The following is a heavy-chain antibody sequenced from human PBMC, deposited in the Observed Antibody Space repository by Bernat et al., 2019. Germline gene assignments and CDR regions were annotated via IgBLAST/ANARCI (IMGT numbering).Heavy chain of an antibody. J-gene: IGHJ4*02. V-gene: IGHV3-33*01. CDR2: IWYDGSNK. Sequence: QVQLVESGGGVVQPGRSLRLSCAASGFTFSSYGMHWVRQAPGKGLEWVAVIWYDGSNKYYADSVKGRFTISRDNSKNTLYLQMNSLRAEDTAVYYCATELLSGLTSFDYWGQGTLVTVSS. D-gene: IGHD6-19*01. CDR1: GFTFSSYG. CDR3: ATELLSGLTSFDY.